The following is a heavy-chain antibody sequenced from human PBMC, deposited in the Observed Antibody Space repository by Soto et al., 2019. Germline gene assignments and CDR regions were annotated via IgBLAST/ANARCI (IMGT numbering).Heavy chain of an antibody. V-gene: IGHV3-48*03. D-gene: IGHD2-15*01. CDR2: ISRSGSTI. CDR3: ARDGRIRRPDWYFDL. J-gene: IGHJ2*01. CDR1: GLTFSSYE. Sequence: EVQLVESGGGLGQPGGSLRLSCAASGLTFSSYEMNWVRQAPGKGLEWVSYISRSGSTIYYADSVKGRVTISRDNAKNSLYLQMNSLRAEDTAVYYCARDGRIRRPDWYFDLWGRGTLVTVSS.